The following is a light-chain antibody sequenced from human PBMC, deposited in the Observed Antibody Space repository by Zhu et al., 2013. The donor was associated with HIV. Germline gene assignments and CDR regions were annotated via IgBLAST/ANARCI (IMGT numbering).Light chain of an antibody. CDR2: SNN. V-gene: IGLV1-44*01. Sequence: QSVLTQPPSASGTPGQRVTISCSGSSSNIGSXTVNWYQQLPGTAPKLLIYSNNQRPSGVPDRFSGSKSGTSASLAISGLQSEDEADYYCAAWDDSLSGPVFGGGTKLTVL. CDR3: AAWDDSLSGPV. J-gene: IGLJ3*02. CDR1: SSNIGSXT.